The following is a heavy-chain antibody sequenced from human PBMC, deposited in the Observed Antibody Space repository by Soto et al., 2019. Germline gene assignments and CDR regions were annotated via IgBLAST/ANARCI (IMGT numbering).Heavy chain of an antibody. CDR3: ARELGRYCSSTSCHPSGDI. V-gene: IGHV1-18*01. CDR2: ISAYNGNT. D-gene: IGHD2-2*01. CDR1: GYTFTSYG. J-gene: IGHJ3*02. Sequence: ASVKVSCKSSGYTFTSYGISWVRQAPGQGLEWMGWISAYNGNTNYAQKLQGRVTMTTDTSTSTAYMELRSLRSDDTAVYYCARELGRYCSSTSCHPSGDILGQGTMVTVSS.